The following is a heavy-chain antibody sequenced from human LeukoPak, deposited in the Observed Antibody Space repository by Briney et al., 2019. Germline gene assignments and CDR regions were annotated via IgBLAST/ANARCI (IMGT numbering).Heavy chain of an antibody. CDR3: ARDSQRITIFGVVIWGFCFDY. J-gene: IGHJ4*02. V-gene: IGHV3-30*04. D-gene: IGHD3-3*01. CDR2: ISYDGSNK. Sequence: GGSLRLSCAASGFTFSSYAMHWVRQAPGKGLEWVAVISYDGSNKYYADSVKGRFTISRDNSKNTLYLQMNSLRAEDTAVYYCARDSQRITIFGVVIWGFCFDYWGQGILVTVSS. CDR1: GFTFSSYA.